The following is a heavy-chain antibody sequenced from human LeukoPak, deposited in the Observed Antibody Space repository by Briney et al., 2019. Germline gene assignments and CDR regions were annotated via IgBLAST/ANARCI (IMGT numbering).Heavy chain of an antibody. D-gene: IGHD6-13*01. Sequence: SGGSLRLSCAASGFTFSSYDMHWVRQATGKGLEWASAIGTAGDTYYPGSVKGRFTISRENAKNSLYLQMNSLRAEDTAVYYCARGGQQLVPFDPWGQGTLVTVSS. CDR1: GFTFSSYD. CDR3: ARGGQQLVPFDP. V-gene: IGHV3-13*01. J-gene: IGHJ5*02. CDR2: IGTAGDT.